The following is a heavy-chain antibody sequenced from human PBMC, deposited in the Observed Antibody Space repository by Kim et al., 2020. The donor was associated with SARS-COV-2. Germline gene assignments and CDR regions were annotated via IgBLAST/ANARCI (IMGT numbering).Heavy chain of an antibody. J-gene: IGHJ4*02. CDR3: ARAPKLGISLDY. Sequence: SETLSLTCTVSGGSISSGGYYWSWIRQHPGKGLEWIGYIYYSGSTYYNPSLKSRVTISVDTSKNQFSLKLSSVTAADTAVYYCARAPKLGISLDYWGQGTLVTVSS. D-gene: IGHD7-27*01. CDR2: IYYSGST. V-gene: IGHV4-31*03. CDR1: GGSISSGGYY.